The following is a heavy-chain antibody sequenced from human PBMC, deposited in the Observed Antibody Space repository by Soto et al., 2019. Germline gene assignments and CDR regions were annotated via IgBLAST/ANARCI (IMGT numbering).Heavy chain of an antibody. CDR2: IYWDDDE. CDR1: GFSLTTRGVG. J-gene: IGHJ4*02. V-gene: IGHV2-5*02. D-gene: IGHD5-18*01. CDR3: AHRPRGYSYHFDY. Sequence: QITLKESGPTLVKPTQTLTLTCTFSGFSLTTRGVGVGWIRQPPGKALEWLALIYWDDDEGYSPSLKSRLTSAQDTSKNQVVLTMTNRDPVDTATYYCAHRPRGYSYHFDYWGQGTLVTVSS.